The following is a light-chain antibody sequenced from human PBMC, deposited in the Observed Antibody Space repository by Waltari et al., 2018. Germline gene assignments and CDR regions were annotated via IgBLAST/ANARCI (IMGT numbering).Light chain of an antibody. J-gene: IGLJ7*01. Sequence: QSVLTQPPSVSAAPGQRVTIYCSGGSSNMGNKYVSWYRQFPGTAPKLLIYEDSERPSGIPGRFSGSKSGTSATLDITGLQAGDEADYYCGTWDSSLSGAVFGGGTHLTVL. V-gene: IGLV1-51*02. CDR1: SSNMGNKY. CDR3: GTWDSSLSGAV. CDR2: EDS.